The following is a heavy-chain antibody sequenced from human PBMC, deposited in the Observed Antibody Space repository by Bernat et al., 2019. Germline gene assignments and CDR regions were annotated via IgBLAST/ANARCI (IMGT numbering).Heavy chain of an antibody. Sequence: EVQLVESGGGLVQPGGSLRLSCAASGFTFSSYWMHWVRQAPGKGLVWVSRINSDGSSTSYADSVKGRFTISRDNAKNTLYLQMNSLRAEDTAVYYCARVDGFREFHYYYYYMDVWGKGTTLTVSS. V-gene: IGHV3-74*01. J-gene: IGHJ6*03. CDR2: INSDGSST. D-gene: IGHD3-10*01. CDR3: ARVDGFREFHYYYYYMDV. CDR1: GFTFSSYW.